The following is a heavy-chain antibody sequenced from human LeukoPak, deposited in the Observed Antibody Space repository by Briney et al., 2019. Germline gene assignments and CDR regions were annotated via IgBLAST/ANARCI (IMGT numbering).Heavy chain of an antibody. J-gene: IGHJ3*02. CDR2: ISYDGSNK. CDR3: AKPRYYYGSGGAFDI. Sequence: GRSLGLSCAASGFTFSSYGMHWVRQAPGKGLEWVAVISYDGSNKYYADSVKGRFTISRDNSKNTLYLQMNSLRAEDTAVYYCAKPRYYYGSGGAFDIWGQGTMVTVSS. V-gene: IGHV3-30*18. D-gene: IGHD3-10*01. CDR1: GFTFSSYG.